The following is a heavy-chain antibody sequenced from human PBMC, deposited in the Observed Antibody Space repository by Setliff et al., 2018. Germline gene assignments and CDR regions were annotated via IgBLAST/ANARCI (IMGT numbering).Heavy chain of an antibody. Sequence: GGSLRLSCAASGFTFSSDAMTWVRQAPGKGLEWVSIISNDGSSIYYADPVKGRFTISRDNAKNSLFLQMNSLRTEDMGIYYCARDGGINMVKTYYYGLDVWGQGTTVTVSS. D-gene: IGHD3-10*01. V-gene: IGHV3-23*03. J-gene: IGHJ6*02. CDR3: ARDGGINMVKTYYYGLDV. CDR1: GFTFSSDA. CDR2: ISNDGSSI.